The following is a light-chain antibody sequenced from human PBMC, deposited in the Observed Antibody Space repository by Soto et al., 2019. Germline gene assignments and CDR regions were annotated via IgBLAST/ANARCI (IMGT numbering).Light chain of an antibody. J-gene: IGKJ3*01. CDR2: DAS. CDR1: QNVSSY. V-gene: IGKV3-11*01. Sequence: EIVLTQSPATLSLSPGESATLSCRASQNVSSYLAWYQQKPGQAPRLLIYDASNRATGIPARFSGSGSGTDFTLTISSLEPEDFAVYYCQQRSNWPATFGPGTKVDIK. CDR3: QQRSNWPAT.